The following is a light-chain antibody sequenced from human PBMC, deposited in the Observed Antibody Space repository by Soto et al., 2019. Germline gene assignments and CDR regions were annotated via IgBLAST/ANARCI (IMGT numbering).Light chain of an antibody. Sequence: DVQMTQSPSSLSASVGDRVTITCRASQGISSFLAWYQQIPGKVPKLLIYSASTLQSGVPSRFSGSGSGTDFTLTISSLQPEDVAIYYCQQYNSYSWTFGQGTKVDIK. CDR1: QGISSF. J-gene: IGKJ1*01. V-gene: IGKV1-27*01. CDR2: SAS. CDR3: QQYNSYSWT.